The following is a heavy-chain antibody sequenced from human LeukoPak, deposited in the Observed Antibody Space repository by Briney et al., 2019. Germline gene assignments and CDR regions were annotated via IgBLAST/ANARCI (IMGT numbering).Heavy chain of an antibody. CDR1: GGSISSSNW. CDR3: ARPGFVGAHSWFDP. V-gene: IGHV4-4*02. CDR2: IYHSGST. Sequence: PSGTLSLTCAVSGGSISSSNWWSWVRRPPGKGLEWIGEIYHSGSTNYNPSLKSRVTISVDKSKNQFSLKLSSVTAADTAVYYCARPGFVGAHSWFDPWGQGTLVTVSS. J-gene: IGHJ5*02. D-gene: IGHD2-21*01.